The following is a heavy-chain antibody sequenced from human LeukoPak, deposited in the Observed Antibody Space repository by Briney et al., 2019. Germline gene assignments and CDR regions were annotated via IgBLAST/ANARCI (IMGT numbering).Heavy chain of an antibody. D-gene: IGHD3-3*01. CDR2: ISSSGNT. V-gene: IGHV4-39*02. J-gene: IGHJ4*02. CDR1: GGSTSGGNYY. CDR3: ARLGAGPTYYDFWSGYSSFYFDY. Sequence: PSETLSLTCIVSGGSTSGGNYYWGWIRQPPGKGLEWIGGISSSGNTYYNPSLKSRITISIATSKNHFSLKLSSVTAADTALYYCARLGAGPTYYDFWSGYSSFYFDYWGQGTLVTVSS.